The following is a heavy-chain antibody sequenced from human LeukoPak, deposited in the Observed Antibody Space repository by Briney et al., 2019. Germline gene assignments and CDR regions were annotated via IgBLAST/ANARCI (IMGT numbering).Heavy chain of an antibody. J-gene: IGHJ4*02. Sequence: SEPLSLTCTVSGGSIISSYWTWIRQPPGKGLEWIGYIYYSGSTNYNPSLRSRVTMSVDTSKNQFSLKVSSVTAADTAVYYCARVGSYGLLDYWGQGTLVTVSS. CDR2: IYYSGST. CDR3: ARVGSYGLLDY. CDR1: GGSIISSY. D-gene: IGHD5-18*01. V-gene: IGHV4-59*01.